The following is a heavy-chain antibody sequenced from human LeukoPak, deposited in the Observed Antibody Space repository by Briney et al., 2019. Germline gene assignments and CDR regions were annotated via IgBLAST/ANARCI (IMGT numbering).Heavy chain of an antibody. D-gene: IGHD3-16*02. V-gene: IGHV4-59*08. CDR3: ASVSSLYDYVWGSYRF. J-gene: IGHJ4*02. CDR1: GGSISSYY. Sequence: SETLSLTCTVSGGSISSYYWSWIRQPPGKGLEWIGSIYHSGSTYYNPSLKSRVTISVDTSKNQFSLKLSSVTAADTAVYYCASVSSLYDYVWGSYRFWGQGTLVTVSS. CDR2: IYHSGST.